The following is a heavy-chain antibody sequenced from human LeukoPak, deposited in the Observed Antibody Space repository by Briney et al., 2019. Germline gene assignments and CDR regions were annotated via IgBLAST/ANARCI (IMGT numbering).Heavy chain of an antibody. CDR2: ISYDGSNK. D-gene: IGHD5-12*01. J-gene: IGHJ4*02. V-gene: IGHV3-30*18. Sequence: LPGGSLRLSCAASGFTFSSYGMHWVRQAPGKGLEWVAVISYDGSNKYYPDSVKGRFTNSRDNSKNTLFLQMNSLRAEDTAVYYCAKPREYSGYGPFDYWGQGTMVTVSS. CDR1: GFTFSSYG. CDR3: AKPREYSGYGPFDY.